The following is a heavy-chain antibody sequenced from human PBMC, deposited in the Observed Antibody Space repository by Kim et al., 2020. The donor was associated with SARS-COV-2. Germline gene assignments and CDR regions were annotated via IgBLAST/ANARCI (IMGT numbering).Heavy chain of an antibody. Sequence: SVKVSCKASGGTFSSYAISWVRHAPGQGLEWMGGIIPIFGTANYAQQFQGRVTITADESTSTASMELSSLRSEDTAVYYCARWGENSDYYDSSGPDAFDIWGQGTMVTVSS. D-gene: IGHD3-22*01. CDR2: IIPIFGTA. V-gene: IGHV1-69*13. CDR1: GGTFSSYA. J-gene: IGHJ3*02. CDR3: ARWGENSDYYDSSGPDAFDI.